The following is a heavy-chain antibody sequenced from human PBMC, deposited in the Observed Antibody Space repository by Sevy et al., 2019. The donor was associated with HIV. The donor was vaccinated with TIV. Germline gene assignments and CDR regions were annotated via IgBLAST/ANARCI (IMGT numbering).Heavy chain of an antibody. CDR3: AKGACSGGSCYWGGDYYYYYMDV. D-gene: IGHD2-15*01. Sequence: GGSLRLSCAASGFTFSSYGMHWVRQAPGKGLEWVAVIWYDGSKKYYADSVKGRFTISRDNSKNTLYLQMNSLRAEDTAVYYCAKGACSGGSCYWGGDYYYYYMDVWCKGTTVTVSS. CDR2: IWYDGSKK. J-gene: IGHJ6*03. V-gene: IGHV3-33*06. CDR1: GFTFSSYG.